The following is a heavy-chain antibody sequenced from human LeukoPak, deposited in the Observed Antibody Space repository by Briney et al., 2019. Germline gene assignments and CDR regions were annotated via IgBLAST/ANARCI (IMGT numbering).Heavy chain of an antibody. D-gene: IGHD3-10*01. V-gene: IGHV3-23*01. J-gene: IGHJ4*02. CDR2: IIGGGGST. CDR1: GFTFSSYA. Sequence: PGGSLRLSCAASGFTFSSYAMSWVRQAPGKGLEWVSTIIGGGGSTFYADSVKGRFTISRDNSEDTLFLQMNSLRAEDTAMYYCAKASGGSYWDYWGQGTLVTVSS. CDR3: AKASGGSYWDY.